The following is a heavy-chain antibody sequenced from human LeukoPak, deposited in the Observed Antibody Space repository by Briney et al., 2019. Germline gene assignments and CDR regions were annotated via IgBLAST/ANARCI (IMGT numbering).Heavy chain of an antibody. CDR3: ACGGGHFDY. CDR2: ISWNSGSI. D-gene: IGHD3-10*01. CDR1: GFTFDDYA. V-gene: IGHV3-9*01. Sequence: GGSLRLSCAASGFTFDDYAMHWVRQAPGKGLEWVSGISWNSGSIGYADSVKGRFTISRDNAKNSLYLQMNSLRAEDTAVYYCACGGGHFDYWGQGTLVTVSS. J-gene: IGHJ4*02.